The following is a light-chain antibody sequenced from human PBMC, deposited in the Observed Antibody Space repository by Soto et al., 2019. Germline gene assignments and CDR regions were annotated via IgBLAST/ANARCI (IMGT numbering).Light chain of an antibody. J-gene: IGKJ1*01. CDR1: QSVSIY. Sequence: EIVLTQSPGILSLSPGERATLSCRASQSVSIYLAWYQQKPGQAPRLLIYGASTRATGIPARFSGSGSGTEFTLTISSLQSEDFAVYYCQQYNKWPWTFGQGTKVDIK. V-gene: IGKV3-15*01. CDR3: QQYNKWPWT. CDR2: GAS.